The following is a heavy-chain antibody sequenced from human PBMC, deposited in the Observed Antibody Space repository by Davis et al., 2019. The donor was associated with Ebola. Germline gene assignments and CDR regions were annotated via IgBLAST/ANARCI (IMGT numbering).Heavy chain of an antibody. V-gene: IGHV3-30*04. CDR2: ISYDGSNK. CDR1: GFTFSSYA. CDR3: ARDGSDFWSGYRPFDF. J-gene: IGHJ4*02. D-gene: IGHD3-3*01. Sequence: PGGSLRLSCAASGFTFSSYAMHWVRQAPGKGLEWVAVISYDGSNKYYADSVKGRFTISRDNAKNSLYLQMNSLRDEDTAVYYCARDGSDFWSGYRPFDFWGQGTLVTVSS.